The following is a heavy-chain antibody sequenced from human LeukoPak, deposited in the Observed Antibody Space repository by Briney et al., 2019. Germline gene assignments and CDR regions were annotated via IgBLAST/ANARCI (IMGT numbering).Heavy chain of an antibody. Sequence: SETLSLTCTVSGGSISSYYWGWIRQPPGKGLEWIGSIYYSGSTYYNPSLKSRVTISVDTSKNQFSLKLSSVTAADTAVYYCARHEEIWFGELGWFDPWGQGTLVTVSS. CDR2: IYYSGST. CDR3: ARHEEIWFGELGWFDP. CDR1: GGSISSYY. J-gene: IGHJ5*02. D-gene: IGHD3-10*01. V-gene: IGHV4-39*01.